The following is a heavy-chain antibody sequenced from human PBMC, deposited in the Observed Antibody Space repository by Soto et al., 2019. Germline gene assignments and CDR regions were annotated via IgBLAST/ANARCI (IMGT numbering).Heavy chain of an antibody. CDR1: GYTFTKFY. J-gene: IGHJ3*01. CDR3: ARGNYGSGTSFAAFDF. D-gene: IGHD3-10*01. V-gene: IGHV1-46*01. Sequence: GASVKVSCKASGYTFTKFYMHWVLQAPGQGPEWMGAINPSGCNTNNAQKVQGRITMSRDTSTSTVYMELSSLRSEDTAVYYCARGNYGSGTSFAAFDFWGQGTVLTVS. CDR2: INPSGCNT.